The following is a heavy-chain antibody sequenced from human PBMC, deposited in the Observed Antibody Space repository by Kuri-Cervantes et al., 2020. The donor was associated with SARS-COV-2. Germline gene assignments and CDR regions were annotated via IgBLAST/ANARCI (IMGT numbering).Heavy chain of an antibody. Sequence: SQTLSLTCAVYGGSFSGYYWSWIRQPPGKGLEWIGYIYYSGSTNYNPSLKSRVTISVDTSKNQFSLRLSSVTAADTAVYYCARSFTVRGAYFDYWGQGTLVTVSS. CDR1: GGSFSGYY. D-gene: IGHD3-10*01. CDR3: ARSFTVRGAYFDY. J-gene: IGHJ4*02. V-gene: IGHV4-59*01. CDR2: IYYSGST.